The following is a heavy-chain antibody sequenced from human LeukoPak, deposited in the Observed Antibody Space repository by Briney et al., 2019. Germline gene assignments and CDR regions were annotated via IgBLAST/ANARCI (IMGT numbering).Heavy chain of an antibody. CDR2: ISGSGGST. D-gene: IGHD6-13*01. V-gene: IGHV3-23*01. CDR3: AKTGIDIAAAGVVNWFDP. Sequence: PGGSLRLSCAASGFTFSSYAMSWVRQAPGKGLEWVSAISGSGGSTYYADSVKGRFTISRDNSKNTLYLQMNSLRAEDTAVYYCAKTGIDIAAAGVVNWFDPWGRGTLVTVSS. J-gene: IGHJ5*02. CDR1: GFTFSSYA.